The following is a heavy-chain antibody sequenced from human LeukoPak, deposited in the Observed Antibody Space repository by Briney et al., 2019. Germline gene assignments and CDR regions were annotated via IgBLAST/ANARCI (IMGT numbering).Heavy chain of an antibody. Sequence: PSETLSLTCTVSGGSISSYHWSWSRNPQPPGQERVGYIYYSESTNNYPTRKSRVNISVDSSSNQFSLKLSCVPAADTAVYYCARDDTQLLLAANYFDYWSQGTLVTVSS. V-gene: IGHV4-59*12. CDR3: ARDDTQLLLAANYFDY. D-gene: IGHD5-18*01. CDR2: IYYSEST. J-gene: IGHJ4*02. CDR1: GGSISSYH.